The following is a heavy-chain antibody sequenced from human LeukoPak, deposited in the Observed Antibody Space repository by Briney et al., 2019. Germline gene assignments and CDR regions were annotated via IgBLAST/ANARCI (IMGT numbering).Heavy chain of an antibody. J-gene: IGHJ6*03. D-gene: IGHD2-2*03. V-gene: IGHV3-7*01. CDR2: IKQDGSEK. CDR1: RFTFSNYW. Sequence: GGSLRLSCAASRFTFSNYWMSWVRQAPGKGLEWVANIKQDGSEKYYVDSVKGRFTISRDNAKNSLYLQMNSLRAEDTAVYYCARSGYCSGTSCYSYYFYMDVWGKGTTVTVSS. CDR3: ARSGYCSGTSCYSYYFYMDV.